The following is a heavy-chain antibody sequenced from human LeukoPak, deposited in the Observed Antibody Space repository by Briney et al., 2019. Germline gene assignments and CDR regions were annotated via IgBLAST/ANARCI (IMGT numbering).Heavy chain of an antibody. Sequence: SETLSLTCTVSGGSISSHYWSWIRQPPGKGLEWIGYIYYSGSTNYNPSLKSRVTISVDTSKNQFSLKLSSVTAADTAVYYCARAAITHFDYWGQGTLVTVFS. CDR3: ARAAITHFDY. J-gene: IGHJ4*02. V-gene: IGHV4-59*11. CDR1: GGSISSHY. CDR2: IYYSGST. D-gene: IGHD5-18*01.